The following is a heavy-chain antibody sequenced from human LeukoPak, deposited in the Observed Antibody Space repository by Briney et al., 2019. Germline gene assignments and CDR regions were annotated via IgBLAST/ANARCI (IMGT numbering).Heavy chain of an antibody. CDR1: GFTFSSYA. Sequence: SGGSLRLSCAASGFTFSSYAMSWVRQAPGKGLEWVSAISSSGGSTYYAASVKGRFTISRDNSKRTLYLQMNSLRAEDTAVYYCAKDLRDYCTTISCYTRARDYWGQGTLVTVSS. J-gene: IGHJ4*02. D-gene: IGHD2-2*02. V-gene: IGHV3-23*01. CDR3: AKDLRDYCTTISCYTRARDY. CDR2: ISSSGGST.